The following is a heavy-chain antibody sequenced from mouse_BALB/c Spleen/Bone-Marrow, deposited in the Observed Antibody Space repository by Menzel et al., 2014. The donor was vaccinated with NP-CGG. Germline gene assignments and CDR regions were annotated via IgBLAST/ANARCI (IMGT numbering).Heavy chain of an antibody. CDR2: ILPGSGNI. D-gene: IGHD4-1*01. J-gene: IGHJ4*01. CDR3: ARGDWDFAMYY. V-gene: IGHV1-9*01. CDR1: GYTFSSYW. Sequence: LQESGVELMKPGASVKISCNATGYTFSSYWIEWVKQRPGHGLEWIGEILPGSGNIYFNEKFKGRASFTADTSSTTAYMQLSSLTSENSAVYYCARGDWDFAMYYWDHRTSVTVSS.